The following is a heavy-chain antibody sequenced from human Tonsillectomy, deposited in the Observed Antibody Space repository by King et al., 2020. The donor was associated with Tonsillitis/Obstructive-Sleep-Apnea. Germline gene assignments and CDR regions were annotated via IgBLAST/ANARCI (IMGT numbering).Heavy chain of an antibody. CDR1: GYSFTSYW. CDR2: IDPSDSYT. J-gene: IGHJ6*02. Sequence: VQLVESGAEVKKPGESLRISCKGSGYSFTSYWISWVRQMPGKGLEWMGRIDPSDSYTNYSPSFQGHVTISADKSISTAYLQWSSLKASDTAMYYCARQDGPLYYYYGMDVWGQGTTVTVSS. CDR3: ARQDGPLYYYYGMDV. V-gene: IGHV5-10-1*03. D-gene: IGHD2-15*01.